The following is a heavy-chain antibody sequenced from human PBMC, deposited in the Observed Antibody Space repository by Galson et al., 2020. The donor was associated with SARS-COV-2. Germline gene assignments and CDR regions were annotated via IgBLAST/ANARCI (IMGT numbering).Heavy chain of an antibody. D-gene: IGHD5-12*01. CDR3: ARDRYRGYESDF. J-gene: IGHJ4*02. V-gene: IGHV1-18*01. CDR1: GYTFISHS. CDR2: ISPYNGDT. Sequence: ASVQVSCRASGYTFISHSITWVRQAPGQGLEWMGRISPYNGDTNYAEKLQGRVTMTTDTSTSTAYMELRSLRSDDTAFYYCARDRYRGYESDFWGQGTLVTGSA.